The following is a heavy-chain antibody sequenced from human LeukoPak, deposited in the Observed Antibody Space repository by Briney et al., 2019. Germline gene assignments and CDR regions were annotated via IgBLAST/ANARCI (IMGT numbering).Heavy chain of an antibody. CDR1: GYSVSSGYS. V-gene: IGHV4-38-2*02. D-gene: IGHD4-11*01. Sequence: SATLSLTCTVSGYSVSSGYSWGWIRQPPGKGLEWIGSIYHSGSTYYNPSLKSRVTISVDTSKNPFSLKLSSVTAADTAVYYCARRTTVTTSYFDCWGEGTLVTDCS. CDR3: ARRTTVTTSYFDC. J-gene: IGHJ4*02. CDR2: IYHSGST.